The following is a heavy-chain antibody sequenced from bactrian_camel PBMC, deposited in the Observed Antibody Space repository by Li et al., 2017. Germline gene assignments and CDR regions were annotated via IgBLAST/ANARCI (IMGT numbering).Heavy chain of an antibody. V-gene: IGHV3S53*01. CDR1: TWTYC. CDR2: ISRDGMT. CDR3: AADENYCYLEYEYKI. Sequence: QLVESGGGSVQAGGSLRLSCAASTWTYCMVWFRQAPGKEREGVAAISRDGMTSYADSVKGRFRISKDNAQNMLYLQMNDLKPSDTAMYYCAADENYCYLEYEYKIWGQGTQVTVS. D-gene: IGHD1*01. J-gene: IGHJ4*01.